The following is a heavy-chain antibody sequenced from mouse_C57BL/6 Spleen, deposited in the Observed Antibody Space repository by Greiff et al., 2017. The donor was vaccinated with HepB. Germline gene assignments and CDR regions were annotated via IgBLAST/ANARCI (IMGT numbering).Heavy chain of an antibody. Sequence: QVQLQRPGAELVRPGSSVKLSCKASGYTFTSYWMDWVKQRPGQGLEWIGNIYPSDSETHYNQKFKDKATLTVDKSSSTAYMQLSSLTSEDSAVYYCAREGVLPAWFAYWGQGTLVTVSA. CDR3: AREGVLPAWFAY. V-gene: IGHV1-61*01. CDR2: IYPSDSET. CDR1: GYTFTSYW. D-gene: IGHD1-1*01. J-gene: IGHJ3*01.